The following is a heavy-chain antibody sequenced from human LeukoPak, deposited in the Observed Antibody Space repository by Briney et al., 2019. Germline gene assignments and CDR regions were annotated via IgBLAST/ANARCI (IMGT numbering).Heavy chain of an antibody. J-gene: IGHJ3*02. V-gene: IGHV3-53*01. D-gene: IGHD3-22*01. CDR2: IYSGGST. Sequence: GGSLRLSCAASGFTVSSNYMSWVRQAPGKGLEWVSVIYSGGSTYYAVSVKGRFTISRDNSKNTLYLQMNSLRAEDTAVYYCARDGYYYDSSGYPGAFDIWGQGTMVTVSS. CDR1: GFTVSSNY. CDR3: ARDGYYYDSSGYPGAFDI.